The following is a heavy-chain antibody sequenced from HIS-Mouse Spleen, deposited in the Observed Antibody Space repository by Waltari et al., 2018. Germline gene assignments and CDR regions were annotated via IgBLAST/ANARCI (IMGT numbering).Heavy chain of an antibody. Sequence: QVQLQESGPGLVKPSETLSLTCTVSGGSISSYYWSWIRQPPGKGLEWIGYIYYSGSTNHNPSLKSRVTISVDTSKNQFSLKLSSVHAADTAVYYCARGGLLAATYYFDYWGQGTLVTVSS. J-gene: IGHJ4*02. D-gene: IGHD2-15*01. CDR3: ARGGLLAATYYFDY. CDR2: IYYSGST. CDR1: GGSISSYY. V-gene: IGHV4-59*08.